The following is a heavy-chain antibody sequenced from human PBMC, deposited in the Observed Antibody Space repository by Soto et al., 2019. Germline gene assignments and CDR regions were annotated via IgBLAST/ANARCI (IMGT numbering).Heavy chain of an antibody. Sequence: QVQLVQSGAEVKKPGASVKVSCKASGYTFTSYGISWVRQAPGQGLEWMGWISAYNGNTNYAQKLQGRVTMTTDTATRTAYMELRSLRSDDTAVYYCARGAYSSGWYSGGDAFDIWGQGTMVTVSS. D-gene: IGHD6-19*01. CDR2: ISAYNGNT. CDR3: ARGAYSSGWYSGGDAFDI. J-gene: IGHJ3*02. CDR1: GYTFTSYG. V-gene: IGHV1-18*01.